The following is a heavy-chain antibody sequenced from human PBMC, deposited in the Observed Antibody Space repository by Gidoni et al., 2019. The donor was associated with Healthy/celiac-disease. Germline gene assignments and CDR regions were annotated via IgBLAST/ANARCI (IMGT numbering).Heavy chain of an antibody. D-gene: IGHD3-22*01. CDR1: GFTFRSYA. J-gene: IGHJ4*02. Sequence: QVQLVASGEGVVQPGRSLRLSCAASGFTFRSYAMHWVRQAPGKGLEWVAVISYDGSNKYYADSVKGRFTISRDNSKNTLYLQMNSLRAEDTAVYYCARGTNCYDSSGDDYWGQGTLVTVSS. CDR3: ARGTNCYDSSGDDY. V-gene: IGHV3-30*04. CDR2: ISYDGSNK.